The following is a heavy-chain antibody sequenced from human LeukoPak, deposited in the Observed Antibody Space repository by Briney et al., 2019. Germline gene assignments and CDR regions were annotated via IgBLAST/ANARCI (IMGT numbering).Heavy chain of an antibody. CDR1: GGSISSYY. CDR3: ARDERGYSYGYDAFDI. J-gene: IGHJ3*02. Sequence: SETLSLACTVSGGSISSYYWSWIRQPAGKGLEWIGRIYTSGSTNYNPSLKSRVTMSVDTSKNQFSLKLSSVTAADMAVYYCARDERGYSYGYDAFDIWGQGTMVTVSS. D-gene: IGHD5-18*01. CDR2: IYTSGST. V-gene: IGHV4-4*07.